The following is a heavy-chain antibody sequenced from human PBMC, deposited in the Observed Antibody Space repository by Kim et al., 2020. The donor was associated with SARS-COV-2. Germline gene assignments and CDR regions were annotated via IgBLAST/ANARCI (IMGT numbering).Heavy chain of an antibody. D-gene: IGHD3-3*01. CDR3: ARGRFQVFWSGYYKSSKTYGMDV. V-gene: IGHV4-34*01. CDR1: GGSFSGYY. J-gene: IGHJ6*02. CDR2: INHSGST. Sequence: SETLSLTCAVYGGSFSGYYWSWIRQPPGKGLEWIGEINHSGSTNYNPSLNSRVTISVDTSKNQFSLKLSSVTAAATAVYYCARGRFQVFWSGYYKSSKTYGMDVWGHGTTVTVSS.